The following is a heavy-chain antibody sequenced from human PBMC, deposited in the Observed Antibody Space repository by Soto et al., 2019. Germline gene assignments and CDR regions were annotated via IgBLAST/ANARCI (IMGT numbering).Heavy chain of an antibody. Sequence: QVQLVQSGAEVKKPGASVKVSCKASGYTFTSYDINWVRQDTGQGLEWMGWMNPNSGNTGYAQKFQGRVTMTRNTSISTAYRELSSLRSEDTAVYYCARGRGIVVVNRFDPWGQGTLVTGSS. CDR2: MNPNSGNT. D-gene: IGHD3-22*01. V-gene: IGHV1-8*01. J-gene: IGHJ5*02. CDR1: GYTFTSYD. CDR3: ARGRGIVVVNRFDP.